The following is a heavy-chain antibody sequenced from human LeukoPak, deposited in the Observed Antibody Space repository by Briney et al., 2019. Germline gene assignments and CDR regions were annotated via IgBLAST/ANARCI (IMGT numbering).Heavy chain of an antibody. J-gene: IGHJ4*02. CDR2: ITSSGSTM. Sequence: GGTLRLSCVVSGFTFSDCYMNWIRQAPGKGLEWVSYITSSGSTMYYADSVKGRFTISRDNDKNSLSLQMSSLRAEDTAVYYCARRGYYGSGYYFDYWGQGTLVTVSS. CDR1: GFTFSDCY. D-gene: IGHD3-22*01. CDR3: ARRGYYGSGYYFDY. V-gene: IGHV3-11*01.